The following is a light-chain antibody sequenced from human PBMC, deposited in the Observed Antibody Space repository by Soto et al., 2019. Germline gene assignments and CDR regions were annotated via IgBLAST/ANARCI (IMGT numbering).Light chain of an antibody. CDR2: DAS. Sequence: QMTQSPSTLSASIGDRVTITCRASHNIHRWLAWYHQKPGMAPTLLISDASTLERGVPSRFSGSGSGTEFTLTISSLEPEDFAVYYCQQRSYPITFGQGTRLEIK. V-gene: IGKV1-5*01. J-gene: IGKJ5*01. CDR3: QQRSYPIT. CDR1: HNIHRW.